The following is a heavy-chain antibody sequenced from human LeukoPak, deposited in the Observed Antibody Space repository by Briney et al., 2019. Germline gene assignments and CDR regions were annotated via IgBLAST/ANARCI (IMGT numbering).Heavy chain of an antibody. CDR3: ARDVGEYQILGFDY. CDR2: IYRDGSRT. J-gene: IGHJ4*02. V-gene: IGHV3-74*01. Sequence: GGSLRLSCAASGFGFSRYWMHWVRQAPGTGLKWVSRIYRDGSRTNYADSVKGRFTISRDNAKNTLYLQMNSLRAEDTAIYYCARDVGEYQILGFDYWGQGTLVTVSS. D-gene: IGHD3-10*01. CDR1: GFGFSRYW.